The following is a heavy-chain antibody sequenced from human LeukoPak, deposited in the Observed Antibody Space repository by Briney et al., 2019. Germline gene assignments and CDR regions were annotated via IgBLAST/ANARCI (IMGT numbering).Heavy chain of an antibody. Sequence: GGSLRLSCAASGLTFSSYAMNWVRQDPGKGLEWVSGIGYTGYSTFYADSVKGRFTVSRDSSKNTLFLHMNSLRAEDTALYYCAKSPTVDAAFDIWGQGTMVTVSS. CDR2: IGYTGYST. J-gene: IGHJ3*02. CDR3: AKSPTVDAAFDI. V-gene: IGHV3-23*01. CDR1: GLTFSSYA. D-gene: IGHD4-23*01.